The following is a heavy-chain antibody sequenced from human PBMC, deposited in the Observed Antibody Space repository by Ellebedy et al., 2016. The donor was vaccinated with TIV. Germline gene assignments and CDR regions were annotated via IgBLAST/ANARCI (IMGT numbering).Heavy chain of an antibody. V-gene: IGHV4-39*01. J-gene: IGHJ3*02. CDR3: ARRGVYGDYDDVFDI. Sequence: SETLSLTXTVSGGSISSGGYYWGWIRQPPGKGLEWIGSIYYSGRTHYNPSLKSRVTISVDTSKNQFSLKLSSVTAADTAVYYCARRGVYGDYDDVFDIWGQGTMVTVSS. D-gene: IGHD4-17*01. CDR1: GGSISSGGYY. CDR2: IYYSGRT.